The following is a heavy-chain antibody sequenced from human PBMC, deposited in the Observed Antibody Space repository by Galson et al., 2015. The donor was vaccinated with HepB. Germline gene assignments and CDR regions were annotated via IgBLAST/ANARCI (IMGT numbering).Heavy chain of an antibody. V-gene: IGHV3-21*01. J-gene: IGHJ4*02. CDR2: ISSSSSYI. D-gene: IGHD3-10*01. CDR3: ARDLMITMVRGVIGD. CDR1: GFTFSSYS. Sequence: SLRLSCAASGFTFSSYSMNWVRQAPGKGLEWVSSISSSSSYIYYADSVKGRFTISRDNAKNSLYLQMNSLRAEDTAVYYCARDLMITMVRGVIGDWGQGTLVTVSS.